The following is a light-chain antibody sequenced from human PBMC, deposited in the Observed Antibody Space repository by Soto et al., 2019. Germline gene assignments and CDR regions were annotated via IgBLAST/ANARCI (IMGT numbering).Light chain of an antibody. Sequence: IQLTQSPSSLSASVGDRVTITCRASQGISSALAWYQQKPGIAPKLLIYTASTLQSGVPSRFSGSGSDTEFTLTISSLQPEDFATYYCQQLNNYPLTFGGGTKVDIK. CDR3: QQLNNYPLT. CDR2: TAS. V-gene: IGKV1-9*01. J-gene: IGKJ4*01. CDR1: QGISSA.